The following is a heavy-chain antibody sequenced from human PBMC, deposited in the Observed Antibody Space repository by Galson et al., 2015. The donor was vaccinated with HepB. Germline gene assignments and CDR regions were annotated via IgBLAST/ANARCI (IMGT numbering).Heavy chain of an antibody. CDR3: ARGNYVYGSGTLYGLDV. V-gene: IGHV3-66*02. Sequence: SLRLSCAASGFAVSDNYMTWVRQAPGKGLEWVSIIYSGGSTFYADSVKGRFTISRDNSKSTLYLHVNRLTTEDTAVYYCARGNYVYGSGTLYGLDVWGQGTTVTVSS. CDR1: GFAVSDNY. J-gene: IGHJ6*02. CDR2: IYSGGST. D-gene: IGHD3-10*01.